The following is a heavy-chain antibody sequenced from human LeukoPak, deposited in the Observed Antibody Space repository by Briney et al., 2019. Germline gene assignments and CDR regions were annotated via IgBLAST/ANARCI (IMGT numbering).Heavy chain of an antibody. J-gene: IGHJ4*02. CDR3: AKTRPLDSSSWSHGDY. V-gene: IGHV3-23*01. Sequence: PGGSLRLSCAASGFIVSSNYMTWVRQAPGKGLEWVSTISGSGANTYYADSVKGRFTISRDNSKNTLSLQMNSLRAEDTAVYYCAKTRPLDSSSWSHGDYWGQGTLVTVSS. CDR1: GFIVSSNY. CDR2: ISGSGANT. D-gene: IGHD6-13*01.